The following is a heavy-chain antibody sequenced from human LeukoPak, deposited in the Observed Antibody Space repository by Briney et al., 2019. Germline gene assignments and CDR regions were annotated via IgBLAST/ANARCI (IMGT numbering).Heavy chain of an antibody. D-gene: IGHD5-12*01. CDR3: ARVRGYSGYDLLDY. CDR2: IYYSGST. V-gene: IGHV4-59*01. CDR1: GGSISSYY. Sequence: PSETLSLTCTVSGGSISSYYWSWIRQPPGKGLEWIGYIYYSGSTNYNPSLKSRATISVDTSKNQFSLKLSSVTAADTAVYYCARVRGYSGYDLLDYWGQGTLVTVSS. J-gene: IGHJ4*02.